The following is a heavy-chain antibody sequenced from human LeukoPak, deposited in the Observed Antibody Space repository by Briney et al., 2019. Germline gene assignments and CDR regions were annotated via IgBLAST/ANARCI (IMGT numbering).Heavy chain of an antibody. CDR1: GGSFSGYY. D-gene: IGHD2-21*01. Sequence: SETLSLTCAVYGGSFSGYYWSWIRQPPGKGLEWIGEINHSGSTNYNPSLKSRVTISVDTPKNQFSLKLGSLTAADTAVYYCARARIVRGWFDPWGQGTLVTVSS. CDR2: INHSGST. V-gene: IGHV4-34*01. J-gene: IGHJ5*02. CDR3: ARARIVRGWFDP.